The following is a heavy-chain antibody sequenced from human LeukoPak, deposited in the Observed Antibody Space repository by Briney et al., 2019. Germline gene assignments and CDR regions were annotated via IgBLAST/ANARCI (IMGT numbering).Heavy chain of an antibody. CDR3: ARSRGYSYGTTFLDY. CDR1: GGSISSFY. V-gene: IGHV4-59*08. J-gene: IGHJ4*02. CDR2: IYYSGSI. D-gene: IGHD5-18*01. Sequence: SETLSLTCTVSGGSISSFYWSWIRQPPGKGLEWIGYIYYSGSINYNPSLKSRVTISVDTSKNQFSLKLSSVTAADTAVYYCARSRGYSYGTTFLDYWGQGTLVTVSS.